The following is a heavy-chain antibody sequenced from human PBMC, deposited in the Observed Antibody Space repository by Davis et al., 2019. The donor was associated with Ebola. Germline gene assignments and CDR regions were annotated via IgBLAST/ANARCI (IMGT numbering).Heavy chain of an antibody. CDR1: GFTLSSYS. J-gene: IGHJ4*02. CDR2: ISSSSSYI. V-gene: IGHV3-21*01. Sequence: GGSLRLSCAASGFTLSSYSMNLVRQAPGKGLEWVSSISSSSSYIYYADSVKGRFTISRDNAKNSLYLQMNSLRAEDTAVYYCARERAAAYFDYWGQGTLVTVSS. D-gene: IGHD6-13*01. CDR3: ARERAAAYFDY.